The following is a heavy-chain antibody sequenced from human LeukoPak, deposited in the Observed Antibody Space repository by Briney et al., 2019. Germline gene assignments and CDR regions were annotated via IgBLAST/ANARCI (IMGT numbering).Heavy chain of an antibody. CDR1: GFTLRNYA. J-gene: IGHJ5*02. D-gene: IGHD2-2*01. V-gene: IGHV3-23*01. CDR3: ARPSSQYQLPRGHWFDP. Sequence: SGGSLRLSCAASGFTLRNYAMSWVRQAPGKGLEWVSTMSGSGSSTYYADSVKGRFSISRDNSKNTLHLQMNSLRAEDTAVYYCARPSSQYQLPRGHWFDPWGQGTLVTVSS. CDR2: MSGSGSST.